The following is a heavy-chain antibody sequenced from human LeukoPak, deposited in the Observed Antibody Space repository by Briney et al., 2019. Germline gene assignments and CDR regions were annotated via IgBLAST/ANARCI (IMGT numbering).Heavy chain of an antibody. CDR1: GFTFSSYS. Sequence: GGSLRLSCAASGFTFSSYSMNWVRQAPGKGLEWVSSISSSSSYIHYADSVRGRFTISRDNAKNSLFLQMNSLRAEDTAVYYCARDPGYNYGFDYWGQGTLVTVSS. CDR2: ISSSSSYI. D-gene: IGHD5-18*01. V-gene: IGHV3-21*01. CDR3: ARDPGYNYGFDY. J-gene: IGHJ4*02.